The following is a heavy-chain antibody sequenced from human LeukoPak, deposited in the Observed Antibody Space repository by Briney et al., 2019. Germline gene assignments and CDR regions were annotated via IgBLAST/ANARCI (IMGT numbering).Heavy chain of an antibody. CDR2: INPNSGGT. CDR3: ARSPHILTGENFDF. J-gene: IGHJ4*02. Sequence: ASVKVSCKASGYTFTGYYMHWVRQAPGQGLEWMGWINPNSGGTNYAQKFQGRVTMTRDTSISTAYMQLSRLRSDDTAVYYCARSPHILTGENFDFWGQGTLVTVSS. CDR1: GYTFTGYY. D-gene: IGHD3-9*01. V-gene: IGHV1-2*02.